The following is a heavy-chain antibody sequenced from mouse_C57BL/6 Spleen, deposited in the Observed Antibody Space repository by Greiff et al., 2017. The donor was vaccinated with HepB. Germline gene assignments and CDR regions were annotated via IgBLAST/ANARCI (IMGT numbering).Heavy chain of an antibody. CDR2: INYDGSST. J-gene: IGHJ2*01. CDR3: ARGGLYYGKRTRYFDY. Sequence: EVKLVESEGGLVQPGSSMKLSCTASGFTFSDYYMAWVRQVPEKGLEWVANINYDGSSTYYLDSLKSRFIISRDNAKNILYLQMSSLKSEDTATYYCARGGLYYGKRTRYFDYWGQGTTLTVSS. V-gene: IGHV5-16*01. D-gene: IGHD2-1*01. CDR1: GFTFSDYY.